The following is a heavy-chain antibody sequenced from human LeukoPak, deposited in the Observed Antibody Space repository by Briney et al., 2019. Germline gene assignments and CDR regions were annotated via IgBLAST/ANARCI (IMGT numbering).Heavy chain of an antibody. CDR3: ARNFDY. J-gene: IGHJ4*02. V-gene: IGHV4-61*02. CDR1: GGSISSGSYY. Sequence: SETLSLTCTVSGGSISSGSYYWSWIRQPAGKGLEWIGRIYTSGSTNYNPSLKSRVTISVDTSKNQFSLKLSSVTAADTAVYYCARNFDYWGQGTLVTVSS. CDR2: IYTSGST.